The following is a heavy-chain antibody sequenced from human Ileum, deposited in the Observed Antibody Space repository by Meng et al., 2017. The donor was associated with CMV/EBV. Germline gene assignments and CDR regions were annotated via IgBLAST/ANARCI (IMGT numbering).Heavy chain of an antibody. CDR2: ISSSGTTI. Sequence: GGSLRLSCAASGFTFSDYYMSWIRQAPGKGLEWISYISSSGTTIYYADSVKGRFTISRDNAKNSVYLQMNSLRAEDTAAYYCARALRWPGDYWGQGTLVTVSS. CDR1: GFTFSDYY. J-gene: IGHJ4*02. V-gene: IGHV3-11*01. D-gene: IGHD4-23*01. CDR3: ARALRWPGDY.